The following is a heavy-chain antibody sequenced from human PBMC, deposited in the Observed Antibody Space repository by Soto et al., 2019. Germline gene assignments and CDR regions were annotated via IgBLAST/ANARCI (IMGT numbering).Heavy chain of an antibody. V-gene: IGHV5-51*01. CDR1: GYRFTRYW. J-gene: IGHJ6*02. Sequence: PGASLKISCRGSGYRFTRYWIAWVRQMPGQGLEWMGIIYPGDSDTRYSPSFQGQVTISADKSISTAYLQWSSLKASDTAMYYCARRHCRSTRCYYDMDGCGQGPTVTVAS. CDR3: ARRHCRSTRCYYDMDG. D-gene: IGHD2-2*01. CDR2: IYPGDSDT.